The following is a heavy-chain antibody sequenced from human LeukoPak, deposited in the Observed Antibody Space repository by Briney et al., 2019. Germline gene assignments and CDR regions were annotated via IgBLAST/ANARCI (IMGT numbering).Heavy chain of an antibody. J-gene: IGHJ4*02. CDR3: ARGGIAVAGTPLDYFDY. D-gene: IGHD6-19*01. Sequence: PGGSLRLSCAASGFTVSSNYMSWVRQAPGKGLEWVSVIYSGGSTYYADSVKGRFTISRDNSKNTLYLQMNSLRAEDTAVYYCARGGIAVAGTPLDYFDYWGQGTLVTVSS. V-gene: IGHV3-53*01. CDR1: GFTVSSNY. CDR2: IYSGGST.